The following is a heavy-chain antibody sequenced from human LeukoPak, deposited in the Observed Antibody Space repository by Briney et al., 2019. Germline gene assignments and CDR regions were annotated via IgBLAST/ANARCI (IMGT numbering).Heavy chain of an antibody. CDR2: IYYSGST. CDR1: GGSISSGGYY. V-gene: IGHV4-31*03. Sequence: SSETLSLTCTVSGGSISSGGYYWSWIRQHPGKGLEWIGYIYYSGSTYYNPSLKSRVTISVDTSKNQFSLKLSSVTAADTAVYYCARDLVGGYDSSGYYWGYGMDVWGQGTTVTVSS. J-gene: IGHJ6*02. D-gene: IGHD3-22*01. CDR3: ARDLVGGYDSSGYYWGYGMDV.